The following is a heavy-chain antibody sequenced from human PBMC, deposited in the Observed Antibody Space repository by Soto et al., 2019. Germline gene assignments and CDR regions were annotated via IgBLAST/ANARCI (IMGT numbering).Heavy chain of an antibody. CDR1: GGSISSYY. V-gene: IGHV4-59*01. CDR3: ARGGYGDYQVDY. D-gene: IGHD4-17*01. Sequence: SETLFPICTLSGGSISSYYWSLVRQPPGKGLEWIGYIYYSGSTNYNPSLKSRVTISVDTSKNQFSLKLSSVTAADTAVYYCARGGYGDYQVDYWGQGTLVTVSS. CDR2: IYYSGST. J-gene: IGHJ4*02.